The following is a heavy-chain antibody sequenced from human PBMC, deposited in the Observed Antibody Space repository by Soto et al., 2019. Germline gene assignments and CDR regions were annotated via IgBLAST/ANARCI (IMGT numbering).Heavy chain of an antibody. V-gene: IGHV4-39*01. D-gene: IGHD3-22*01. J-gene: IGHJ5*02. CDR2: IYYSGST. CDR1: GGSVSSSRYY. CDR3: ARHPIVVVIDVNWFDP. Sequence: SELLSLTGTVSGGSVSSSRYYCGWILQPPGKGLEWIGSIYYSGSTYYNPSLKSRVTISVDTSKNQFSLKLSSVTAADTAVYYCARHPIVVVIDVNWFDPWSQGTLVTVSS.